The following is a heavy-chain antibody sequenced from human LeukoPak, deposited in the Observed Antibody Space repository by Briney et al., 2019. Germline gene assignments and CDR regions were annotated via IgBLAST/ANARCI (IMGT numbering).Heavy chain of an antibody. CDR3: ARKDGGIIAAAGPAISYYFDY. CDR2: INSGGTVT. Sequence: PGGSLRLSCAASGFTFSDFWMHWVRHAPGKGLVWVSRINSGGTVTNYADSVKGRLTISRDNAKNTLYLQMNSLRAEDTAVYYCARKDGGIIAAAGPAISYYFDYWGQGTLVTVSS. V-gene: IGHV3-74*01. CDR1: GFTFSDFW. D-gene: IGHD6-13*01. J-gene: IGHJ4*02.